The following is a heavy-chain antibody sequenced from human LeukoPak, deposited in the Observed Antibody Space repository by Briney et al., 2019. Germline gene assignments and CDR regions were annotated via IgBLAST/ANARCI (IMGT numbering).Heavy chain of an antibody. Sequence: GGSLRLSCAASGFTFRNYAMSWVRQAPGKGLEWVSSVSSRSNYIYYADSVRGRFTISRDNAKNSLYLQMNSLRAEDTAVYYCAKDLGIVVSGAITPWGQGTLVTVSS. J-gene: IGHJ4*02. D-gene: IGHD2-2*01. CDR3: AKDLGIVVSGAITP. V-gene: IGHV3-21*01. CDR2: VSSRSNYI. CDR1: GFTFRNYA.